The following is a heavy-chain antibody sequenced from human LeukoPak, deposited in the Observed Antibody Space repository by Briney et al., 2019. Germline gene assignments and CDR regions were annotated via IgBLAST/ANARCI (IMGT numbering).Heavy chain of an antibody. CDR3: TNYTA. Sequence: GGSLRLSCAASGFNFRSAWMTWVRQAPGMGLEWVGRIKSKANGGATDYAAPVQGRFTISRDDSKNTLYLQMNSLKIEDTAVYYCTNYTAWGQGTLVTVSS. J-gene: IGHJ4*02. V-gene: IGHV3-15*01. CDR2: IKSKANGGAT. CDR1: GFNFRSAW. D-gene: IGHD2-2*02.